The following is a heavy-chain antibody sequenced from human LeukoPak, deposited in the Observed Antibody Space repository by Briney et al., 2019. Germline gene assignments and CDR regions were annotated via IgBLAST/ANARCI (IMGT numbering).Heavy chain of an antibody. Sequence: ASVKVSCKASGYTFTGYYMHWVRQAPGQGLEWMGWINPNSGGTNYAQKFQGRVTMTRDTSISTAYMELSRLRSDDTAVYYCARDNPTWIQLWSSNYYYYYMDVWGKGTTVTVSS. CDR2: INPNSGGT. J-gene: IGHJ6*03. CDR3: ARDNPTWIQLWSSNYYYYYMDV. D-gene: IGHD5-18*01. CDR1: GYTFTGYY. V-gene: IGHV1-2*02.